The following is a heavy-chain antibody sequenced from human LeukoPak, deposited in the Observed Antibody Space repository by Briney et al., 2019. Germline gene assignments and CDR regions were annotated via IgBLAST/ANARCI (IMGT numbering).Heavy chain of an antibody. J-gene: IGHJ6*02. Sequence: ASVKVSCKASGYTFTGYYMHWVRQAPGQGLEWMGWINPNSGAANYAQKFQGRVTMTRDTSISTAYMELSRLRSDDTAVYYCASAEYQLHQSYYYYGMDVWGQGTTVTVSS. V-gene: IGHV1-2*02. CDR3: ASAEYQLHQSYYYYGMDV. CDR2: INPNSGAA. D-gene: IGHD2-2*01. CDR1: GYTFTGYY.